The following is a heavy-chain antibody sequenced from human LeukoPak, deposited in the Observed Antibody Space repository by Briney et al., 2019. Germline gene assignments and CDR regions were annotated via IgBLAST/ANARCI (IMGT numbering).Heavy chain of an antibody. J-gene: IGHJ4*02. CDR1: GLIFNNYW. CDR2: IKQGGSGK. CDR3: AGNRERGGWRYYFDY. D-gene: IGHD3-16*01. V-gene: IGHV3-7*01. Sequence: PGGSLRLSCAASGLIFNNYWMSWVRQAPGKGLEWVANIKQGGSGKYYVDSVKGRFTISRDSAKNTLYLQMNSLRAEDTAVYWCAGNRERGGWRYYFDYWGQGTPVTVSS.